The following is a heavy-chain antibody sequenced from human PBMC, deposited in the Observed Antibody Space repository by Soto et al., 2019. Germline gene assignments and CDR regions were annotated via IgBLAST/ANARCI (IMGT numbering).Heavy chain of an antibody. Sequence: GGSLRLSCAASGFTFSSYGMHWVRQAPGKGLERVAVIWYDGSNKYYADYVKGRFTISRDNSKNTLYLQMNSLRAEDTAVYYCARVFRASAATVRGPSQILYGMDVWGQGTTVTVSS. CDR2: IWYDGSNK. J-gene: IGHJ6*02. D-gene: IGHD3-10*01. CDR3: ARVFRASAATVRGPSQILYGMDV. V-gene: IGHV3-33*01. CDR1: GFTFSSYG.